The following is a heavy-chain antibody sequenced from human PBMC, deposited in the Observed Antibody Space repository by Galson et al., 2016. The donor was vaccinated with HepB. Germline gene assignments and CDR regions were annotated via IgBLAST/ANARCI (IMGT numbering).Heavy chain of an antibody. J-gene: IGHJ4*01. D-gene: IGHD5-12*01. Sequence: SLRLSCAASGFTFSSYAMHWVRQAPGKGLEWVAVISNDGSSKYYTDIVKGRFTISRDTSKNTLYLQMDSLRIEDTAVYYCVRPRGDSDWPTFFDNWGHGTLVTVSS. CDR3: VRPRGDSDWPTFFDN. V-gene: IGHV3-30-3*01. CDR1: GFTFSSYA. CDR2: ISNDGSSK.